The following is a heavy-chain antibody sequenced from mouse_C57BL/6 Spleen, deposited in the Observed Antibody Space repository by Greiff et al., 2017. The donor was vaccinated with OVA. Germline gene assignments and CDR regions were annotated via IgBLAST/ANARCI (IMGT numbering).Heavy chain of an antibody. CDR2: ISDGGSYT. V-gene: IGHV5-4*03. J-gene: IGHJ1*03. D-gene: IGHD2-1*01. Sequence: EVKVEESGGGLVKPGGSLKLSCAASGFTFSSYAMSWVRQTPEKRLEWVATISDGGSYTYSPDNVKGRFTISRDNAKNNLYLQMSHLKSEDTAMYDGAGYYGNYDWYFEVWGTGTTVTVSS. CDR3: AGYYGNYDWYFEV. CDR1: GFTFSSYA.